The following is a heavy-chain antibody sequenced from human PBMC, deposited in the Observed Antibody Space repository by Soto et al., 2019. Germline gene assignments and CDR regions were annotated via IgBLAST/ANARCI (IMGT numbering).Heavy chain of an antibody. V-gene: IGHV2-5*01. D-gene: IGHD6-6*01. CDR3: ARGLATLPVFAFDV. J-gene: IGHJ3*01. CDR2: IYWSGDE. Sequence: QMTLKESGPTLVKPTQTLTLTCSFSGFSLSTSGVCVGWVRQPPGKALEWLALIYWSGDEHYRASLKSRLTITKATSKNQVVLIMTNMDPVDTATYYCARGLATLPVFAFDVWGQGTTVTVSS. CDR1: GFSLSTSGVC.